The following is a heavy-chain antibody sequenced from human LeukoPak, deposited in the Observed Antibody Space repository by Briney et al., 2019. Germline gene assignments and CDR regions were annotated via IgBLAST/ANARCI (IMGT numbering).Heavy chain of an antibody. CDR3: ARLNARPVTAEYFDN. J-gene: IGHJ4*02. CDR2: IKEDGSEK. CDR1: GLTFSNYW. Sequence: GGSLRLSCAASGLTFSNYWMTWVRQAPGKGLEWVANIKEDGSEKYYVDSVEGRSSISGDNAKNSLYMQMNSLRAEEPAVNYCARLNARPVTAEYFDNWGQETLGTASS. V-gene: IGHV3-7*01.